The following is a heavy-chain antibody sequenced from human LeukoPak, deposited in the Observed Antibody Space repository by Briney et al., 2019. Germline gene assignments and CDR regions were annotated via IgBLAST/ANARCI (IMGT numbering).Heavy chain of an antibody. V-gene: IGHV4-39*01. D-gene: IGHD1-26*01. Sequence: SETLSLTCTVSGDSISSSTYYWGWIRQPPGKGLEWIGNIYYSGSTYYNPSLKSRVTISVDTFKNQFSLKLSSVTAADTAVYYCARSGGTWSYNYWGQGTLVTVSS. CDR2: IYYSGST. CDR1: GDSISSSTYY. CDR3: ARSGGTWSYNY. J-gene: IGHJ4*02.